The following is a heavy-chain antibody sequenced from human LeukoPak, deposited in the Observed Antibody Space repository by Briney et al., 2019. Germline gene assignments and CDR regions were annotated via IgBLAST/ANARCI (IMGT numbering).Heavy chain of an antibody. CDR1: GGSISTYY. J-gene: IGHJ4*02. CDR2: IYYTGTT. V-gene: IGHV4-59*01. D-gene: IGHD6-13*01. CDR3: ARTGSWYHYFDF. Sequence: SETLSLTCSVSGGSISTYYWSWIRQPPGKGLEWIGYIYYTGTTNYNPSLKSRVTISVDTSKNEFSLKLSSVTAADTAVYYCARTGSWYHYFDFWGQGTLVSVSS.